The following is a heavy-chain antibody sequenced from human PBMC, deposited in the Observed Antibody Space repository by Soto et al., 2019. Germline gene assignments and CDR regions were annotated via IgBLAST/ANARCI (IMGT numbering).Heavy chain of an antibody. CDR2: INAGNGNT. CDR3: ARGLTMLRGLILDAFDM. CDR1: GYTFTTYP. D-gene: IGHD3-10*01. J-gene: IGHJ3*02. V-gene: IGHV1-3*01. Sequence: QVQLVQSGAEVKKPGASVKVSCKTSGYTFTTYPMHWVRQAPGQRLEWMGWINAGNGNTKYSQKFQGRVTITRDTSARTAYRELISLRSEDTAVYYCARGLTMLRGLILDAFDMWGQGTMVTVSS.